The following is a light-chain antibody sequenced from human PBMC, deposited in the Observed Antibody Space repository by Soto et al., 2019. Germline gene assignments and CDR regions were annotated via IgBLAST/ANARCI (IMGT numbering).Light chain of an antibody. J-gene: IGKJ4*01. Sequence: DIQMTQSPSAMSASVGDRVTITCRASQGIDNYLAWFQQKPGKVPQRLIYAASTLQSGVPSRFSGSGSGTECTLTISSLQPEDFATYYCLQHRSYPLTFGGGTKVEIK. CDR1: QGIDNY. CDR2: AAS. CDR3: LQHRSYPLT. V-gene: IGKV1-17*03.